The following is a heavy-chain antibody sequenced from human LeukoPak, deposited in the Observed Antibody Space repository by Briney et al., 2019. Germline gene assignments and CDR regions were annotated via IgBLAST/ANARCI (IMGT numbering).Heavy chain of an antibody. CDR2: ISYDGSNK. V-gene: IGHV3-30*03. CDR3: ARDSLSGSYGMDV. D-gene: IGHD1-26*01. CDR1: GFTFSSYG. J-gene: IGHJ6*02. Sequence: GGSLRLSCAASGFTFSSYGMHWVRQAPGKGLEWVAVISYDGSNKYYADSVKGRFTISRDNSKNTLYLQMNSLRAEDTAVYYCARDSLSGSYGMDVWGQGTTVTVSS.